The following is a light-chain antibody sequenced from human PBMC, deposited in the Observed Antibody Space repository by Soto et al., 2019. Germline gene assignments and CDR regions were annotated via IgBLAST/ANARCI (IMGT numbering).Light chain of an antibody. Sequence: QSVLTQPPSASGTPGQRVTISCSGSSSNIGSNYVYWYQQLPGTAPKLLIYRNKQRPSGVPDRFSGSKSGTSASLAISGLRSEDEADYYCAAWDDSLSGYVFGTGTKLPS. V-gene: IGLV1-47*01. CDR1: SSNIGSNY. J-gene: IGLJ1*01. CDR3: AAWDDSLSGYV. CDR2: RNK.